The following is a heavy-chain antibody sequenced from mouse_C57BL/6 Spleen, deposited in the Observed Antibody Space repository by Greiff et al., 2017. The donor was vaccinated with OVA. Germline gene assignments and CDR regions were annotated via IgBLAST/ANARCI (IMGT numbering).Heavy chain of an antibody. CDR1: GYTFTSYW. Sequence: VQLQQPGAELVKPGASVKMSCKASGYTFTSYWMNWVKQRPGQSLEWIGDINPYNGGTSYNQKFKGKATLTVDKSSSTAYMELNSLTSEDSAVYYGERYPRNDDYAMDYWGQGTSVTVSS. CDR3: ERYPRNDDYAMDY. V-gene: IGHV1-19*01. D-gene: IGHD1-1*01. J-gene: IGHJ4*01. CDR2: INPYNGGT.